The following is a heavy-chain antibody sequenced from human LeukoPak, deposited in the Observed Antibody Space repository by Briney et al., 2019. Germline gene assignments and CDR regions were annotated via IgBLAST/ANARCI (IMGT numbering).Heavy chain of an antibody. J-gene: IGHJ5*02. CDR2: ISGSGGST. V-gene: IGHV3-23*01. Sequence: HPGGSLRLSCAVSGFTFRSYAMSWVRQAPGKGLEWVSAISGSGGSTYYADSVKGRFTISRDNSKNTLYLQMNSLRAEDTAVYYRAKLGIVVVVAATTWFDPWGQGTLVTVSS. CDR3: AKLGIVVVVAATTWFDP. D-gene: IGHD2-15*01. CDR1: GFTFRSYA.